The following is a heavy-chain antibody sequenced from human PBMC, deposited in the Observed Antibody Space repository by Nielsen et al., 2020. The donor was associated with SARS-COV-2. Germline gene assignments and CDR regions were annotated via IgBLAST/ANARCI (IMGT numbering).Heavy chain of an antibody. CDR1: GFTFSSYG. CDR3: ARVAYCGGDCYLYYYYYMDV. D-gene: IGHD2-21*01. J-gene: IGHJ6*03. Sequence: GESLKTSCAASGFTFSSYGLHWVRQAPGKGLEWVAVIWYDGSNKYYADSVKGRFTISRDNSKNTLYLQMNSLRAEDTAVYYCARVAYCGGDCYLYYYYYMDVWGKGTTVTVSS. CDR2: IWYDGSNK. V-gene: IGHV3-33*01.